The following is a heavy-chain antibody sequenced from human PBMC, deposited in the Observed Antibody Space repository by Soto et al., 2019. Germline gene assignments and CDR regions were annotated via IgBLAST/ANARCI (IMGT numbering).Heavy chain of an antibody. J-gene: IGHJ5*02. D-gene: IGHD4-17*01. CDR1: GGSFSGYY. Sequence: SETLSLTCAVYGGSFSGYYWSWIRQPPGKGLEWIGEINHSGSTNYNPSLKSRVTISVDTSKNQFSLKLSSVTAADTAVYYCALRRSYGDPQGNWFDPWGQGTLVTVSS. CDR2: INHSGST. CDR3: ALRRSYGDPQGNWFDP. V-gene: IGHV4-34*01.